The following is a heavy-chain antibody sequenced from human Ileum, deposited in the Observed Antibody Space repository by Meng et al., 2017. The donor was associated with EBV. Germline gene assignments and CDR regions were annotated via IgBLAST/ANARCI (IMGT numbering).Heavy chain of an antibody. CDR3: ARVPSYYYDSRGYVTPFDY. Sequence: QVRLEESGPGLAKPSGTLSLTCAVSGGSMSSTNWWSWVRQPPGKGLEWIGEIYHSGSTNYNPSLKSRVSISVDKSKNQFSLKLSSVTAADTAVYYCARVPSYYYDSRGYVTPFDYWGQGTLVTVSS. V-gene: IGHV4-4*02. CDR2: IYHSGST. D-gene: IGHD3-22*01. J-gene: IGHJ4*02. CDR1: GGSMSSTNW.